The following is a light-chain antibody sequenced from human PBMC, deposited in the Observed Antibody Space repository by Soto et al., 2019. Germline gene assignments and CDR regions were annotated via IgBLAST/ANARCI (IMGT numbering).Light chain of an antibody. CDR1: QSISFS. CDR2: AAS. J-gene: IGKJ2*02. Sequence: DIQMTQSPSSLSASVGDRVTITCRASQSISFSLNWYQQRPGKAPKLLIYAASNLQSGVPSRFSGSGSGTDFTLTISSLQPEDFATYYCQHSYSTPPWTFGQGTKLDIK. V-gene: IGKV1-39*01. CDR3: QHSYSTPPWT.